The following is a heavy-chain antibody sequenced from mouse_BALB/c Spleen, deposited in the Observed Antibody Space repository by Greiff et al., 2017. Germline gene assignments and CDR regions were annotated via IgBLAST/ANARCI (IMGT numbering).Heavy chain of an antibody. V-gene: IGHV5-12-1*01. Sequence: EVKLVESGGGLVKPGGSLKLSCAASGFAFSSYDMSWVRQTPEKRLEWVASISSGGGSTYYPDTVKGRFTISRDNAKNTLYLQMSSLKSEDTAMYYCARRYYGFYAMDYWGQGTSVTVSS. CDR3: ARRYYGFYAMDY. D-gene: IGHD1-2*01. CDR2: ISSGGGST. J-gene: IGHJ4*01. CDR1: GFAFSSYD.